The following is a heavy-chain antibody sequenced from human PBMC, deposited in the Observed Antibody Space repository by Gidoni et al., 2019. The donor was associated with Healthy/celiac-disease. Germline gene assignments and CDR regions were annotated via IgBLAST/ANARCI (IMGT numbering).Heavy chain of an antibody. CDR3: ARLGEGMAYYYGMDV. D-gene: IGHD1-26*01. CDR1: GYSFTSYW. CDR2: IDPSDSYT. J-gene: IGHJ6*02. Sequence: EVQLVQSGAEVKKPGESVRIFCKGSGYSFTSYWISWVRQMPGKGLEWMGRIDPSDSYTNYSPSFQGHVTISADKSISTAYLQWSSLKASDTAMYYCARLGEGMAYYYGMDVWGQGTTVTVSS. V-gene: IGHV5-10-1*03.